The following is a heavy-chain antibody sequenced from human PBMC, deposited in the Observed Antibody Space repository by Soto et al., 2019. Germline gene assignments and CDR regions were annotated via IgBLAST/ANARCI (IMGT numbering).Heavy chain of an antibody. CDR3: PKAQKVAYDY. Sequence: GGSLRLSCAASGFTFSNAWMNWVRQAPGKGLEWVSAISGSGGSTYYADSVKGRFTISRDNSKNTLYLQMNSLRAEDTAVYYCPKAQKVAYDYWGQGTLVTVSS. CDR1: GFTFSNAW. V-gene: IGHV3-23*01. J-gene: IGHJ4*02. D-gene: IGHD5-12*01. CDR2: ISGSGGST.